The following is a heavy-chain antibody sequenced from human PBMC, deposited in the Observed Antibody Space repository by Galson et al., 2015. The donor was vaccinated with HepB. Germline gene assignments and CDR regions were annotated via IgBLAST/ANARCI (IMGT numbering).Heavy chain of an antibody. CDR1: GFTFSSYA. J-gene: IGHJ4*02. CDR3: ARSVVATPNWGWGFDY. CDR2: ISYDGNNK. D-gene: IGHD7-27*01. V-gene: IGHV3-30-3*01. Sequence: LRLSCAASGFTFSSYAMHRVRQAPGKGLEWVAVISYDGNNKYYADSVKGRFTISRDNSKNTLYLQMNSLRAEDTAVYYCARSVVATPNWGWGFDYWGQGTLVTVSS.